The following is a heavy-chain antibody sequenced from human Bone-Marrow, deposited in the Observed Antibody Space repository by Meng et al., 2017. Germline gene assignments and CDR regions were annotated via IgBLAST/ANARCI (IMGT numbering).Heavy chain of an antibody. J-gene: IGHJ4*02. CDR3: ARGSSSSWPNFDY. D-gene: IGHD6-13*01. Sequence: GPASWKASGTLSLPCAVSGGSISSSNWWSWVRQPPGKGLEWIGEIYHSGSTNYNPSLKSRVTISVDKSKNQFSLKLSSVTAADTAVYYCARGSSSSWPNFDYWGQGTLVTVSS. CDR1: GGSISSSNW. V-gene: IGHV4-4*02. CDR2: IYHSGST.